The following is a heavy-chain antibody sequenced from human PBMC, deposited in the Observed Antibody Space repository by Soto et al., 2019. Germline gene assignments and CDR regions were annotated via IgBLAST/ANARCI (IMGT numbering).Heavy chain of an antibody. V-gene: IGHV4-30-2*01. Sequence: SETLSLTGAVSGGSISSGCYSWSWIRQPPGKGLEWIGYIYHSGSTYYNPSLKSRVTISVDRSKNQFSLKLSSVTAADTAVYYFARGRVQIETRIAAAATLVDYLGQGTLVPFSP. D-gene: IGHD6-13*01. CDR2: IYHSGST. CDR1: GGSISSGCYS. J-gene: IGHJ4*02. CDR3: ARGRVQIETRIAAAATLVDY.